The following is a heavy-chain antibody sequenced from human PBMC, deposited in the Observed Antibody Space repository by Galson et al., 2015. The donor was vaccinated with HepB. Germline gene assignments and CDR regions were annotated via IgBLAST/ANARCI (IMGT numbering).Heavy chain of an antibody. Sequence: SLRLSCAGSGFTFSSFAMSWVRQAPGKGLEWVSSISGGGGTTYYADSVKGRFIISRDKSKSTQYLQMHSLRAEDTAVYYCARADYGDYQFDYWGQGTLVTVSS. V-gene: IGHV3-23*01. CDR3: ARADYGDYQFDY. J-gene: IGHJ4*02. CDR2: ISGGGGTT. D-gene: IGHD4-17*01. CDR1: GFTFSSFA.